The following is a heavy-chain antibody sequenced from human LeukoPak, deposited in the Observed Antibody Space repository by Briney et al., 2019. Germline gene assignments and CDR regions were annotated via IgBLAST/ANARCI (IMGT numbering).Heavy chain of an antibody. Sequence: SGGSLRLSCAASGFSFSTYWMSWVRQAPGKGLEWVANIKQDESEKYYVDSMKGRFTISRDNTKNSLYLQMNSLRVEDTAVYYCASGRQLGRWGQGTLVTVSS. J-gene: IGHJ4*02. CDR2: IKQDESEK. CDR1: GFSFSTYW. CDR3: ASGRQLGR. D-gene: IGHD6-13*01. V-gene: IGHV3-7*03.